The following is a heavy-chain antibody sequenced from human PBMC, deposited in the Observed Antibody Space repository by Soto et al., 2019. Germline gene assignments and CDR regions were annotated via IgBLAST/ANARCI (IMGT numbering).Heavy chain of an antibody. CDR3: ARDSEARGSQGG. Sequence: EVQLVESGGGLVQPGGSLRLSCAASGFTFSSYSMNWVRQAPGKGLEWVSYISSSSSTIYYADSVKGRFTISRDNAKNSPYLQMNSLRAEDTAVYYCARDSEARGSQGGWGQGTLVTVSS. J-gene: IGHJ4*02. CDR2: ISSSSSTI. V-gene: IGHV3-48*01. D-gene: IGHD2-15*01. CDR1: GFTFSSYS.